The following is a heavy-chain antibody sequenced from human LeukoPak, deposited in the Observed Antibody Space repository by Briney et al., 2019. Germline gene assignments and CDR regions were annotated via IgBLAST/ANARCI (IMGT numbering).Heavy chain of an antibody. Sequence: PGGSPRLSCAASGFTFHDYAMHWVRQAPGKGLEWVSGISWNSGIIGYADSVKGRFTISRDNAKNSLYLQMNSLRAEDTAVYYCAELGITMIGGVWGKGTTVTISS. CDR1: GFTFHDYA. D-gene: IGHD3-10*02. CDR2: ISWNSGII. V-gene: IGHV3-9*01. CDR3: AELGITMIGGV. J-gene: IGHJ6*04.